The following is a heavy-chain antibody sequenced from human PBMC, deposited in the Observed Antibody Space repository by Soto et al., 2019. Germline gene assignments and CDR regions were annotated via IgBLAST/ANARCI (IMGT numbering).Heavy chain of an antibody. Sequence: QITLKESGPTLVDPTQTLTLTCTFSGFSLRTSGVGVGWIRQSPGKALEWLALVFWDNDKRYSPSLKSRLTITKDASKTQVVLTMTNMDPVDTATYYCARLYYYDSSGYLRPFDYWGQGTLVTVSS. V-gene: IGHV2-5*02. CDR3: ARLYYYDSSGYLRPFDY. CDR1: GFSLRTSGVG. D-gene: IGHD3-22*01. CDR2: VFWDNDK. J-gene: IGHJ4*02.